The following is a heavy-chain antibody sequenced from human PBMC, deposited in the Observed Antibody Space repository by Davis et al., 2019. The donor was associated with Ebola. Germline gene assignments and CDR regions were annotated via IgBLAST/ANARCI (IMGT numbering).Heavy chain of an antibody. J-gene: IGHJ5*02. CDR3: ARDRGRKRDFGWFDP. D-gene: IGHD1-26*01. Sequence: PGGSLRLSCAASGFTVSSNYMSWVRQAPGKGLEWVSVIYSGGSTYYADSVKGRFTISRDNSKNTLYLQMNSLRAEDTAVYYCARDRGRKRDFGWFDPWGQGTLVTVSS. CDR1: GFTVSSNY. CDR2: IYSGGST. V-gene: IGHV3-66*01.